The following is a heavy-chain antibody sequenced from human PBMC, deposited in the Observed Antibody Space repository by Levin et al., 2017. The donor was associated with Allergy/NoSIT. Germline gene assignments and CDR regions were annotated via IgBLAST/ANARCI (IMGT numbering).Heavy chain of an antibody. D-gene: IGHD6-19*01. Sequence: GGSLRLSCAASGFTFSSYWMHWVRQAPGKGLVWVSRINSDGSSTSYADSVKGRFTISRDNAKNTLYLQMNSLRAEDTAVYYCARPIAVAGYDYWGQGTLVTVSS. CDR1: GFTFSSYW. CDR3: ARPIAVAGYDY. J-gene: IGHJ4*02. CDR2: INSDGSST. V-gene: IGHV3-74*01.